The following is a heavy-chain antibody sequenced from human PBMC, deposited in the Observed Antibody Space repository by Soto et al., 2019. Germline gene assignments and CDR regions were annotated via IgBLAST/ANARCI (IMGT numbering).Heavy chain of an antibody. D-gene: IGHD3-22*01. V-gene: IGHV4-30-2*01. J-gene: IGHJ4*02. CDR2: IYHSGST. CDR3: ARAPYDSSGFQFDY. Sequence: SETLSLTCAVSGGSISSGGYSWSWIRQPPGKGLEWIGYIYHSGSTYYNPSLKSRVTISVDRSKNQFSLKLSSVTAADTAVYYCARAPYDSSGFQFDYWGQGTLVTVSS. CDR1: GGSISSGGYS.